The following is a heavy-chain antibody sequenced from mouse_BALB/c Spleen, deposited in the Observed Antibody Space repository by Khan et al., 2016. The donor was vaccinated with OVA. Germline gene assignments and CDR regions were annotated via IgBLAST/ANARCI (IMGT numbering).Heavy chain of an antibody. CDR1: GYTFTDYV. D-gene: IGHD3-1*01. CDR2: IFPGSGTP. J-gene: IGHJ3*01. CDR3: ARGGDSVFAY. V-gene: IGHV1-77*01. Sequence: QVQLKESGPELVKPGASLKVSCKASGYTFTDYVIGWVKQRTRQDLEWIGDIFPGSGTPYYHEKFKDKATLTADKSSNTAYMQLSSLTSEDSAVYFCARGGDSVFAYWGQGTLVTVSA.